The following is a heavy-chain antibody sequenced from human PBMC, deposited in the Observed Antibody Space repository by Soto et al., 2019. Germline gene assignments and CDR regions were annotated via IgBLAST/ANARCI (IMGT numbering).Heavy chain of an antibody. CDR3: ARIGFDGH. CDR2: ISVYNDNT. D-gene: IGHD3-9*01. J-gene: IGHJ1*01. Sequence: QVQLVQSGSEIKKPGASVKVSCKAFGYTFTSYGIGWVRQAPGQRLEWMGWISVYNDNTNYAQKFQGRVTMTTETSSSTAYMELRSLKSDDTAVYYCARIGFDGHWGQGTLVTVSS. CDR1: GYTFTSYG. V-gene: IGHV1-18*01.